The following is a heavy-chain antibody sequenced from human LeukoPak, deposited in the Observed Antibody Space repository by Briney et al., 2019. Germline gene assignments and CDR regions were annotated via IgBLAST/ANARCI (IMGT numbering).Heavy chain of an antibody. CDR1: GFTFSGYG. CDR2: IAYDGSRK. Sequence: GGSLRLSCAASGFTFSGYGMHSVRPAPGKGLEWVTGIAYDGSRKHYADSVRGRFTISRDNFRNTMDLQMNSLRVEDTAVYHCTRFDSSRFDPWGQGTLVIVSS. V-gene: IGHV3-30*03. D-gene: IGHD2-21*01. CDR3: TRFDSSRFDP. J-gene: IGHJ5*02.